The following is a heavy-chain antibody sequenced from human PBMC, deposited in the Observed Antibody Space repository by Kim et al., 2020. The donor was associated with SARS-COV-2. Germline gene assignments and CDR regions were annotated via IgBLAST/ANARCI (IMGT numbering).Heavy chain of an antibody. CDR1: GGSFSGYY. J-gene: IGHJ6*01. CDR2: INHSGST. V-gene: IGHV4-34*01. Sequence: SETLSLTCAVYGGSFSGYYWSWIRQPPGKGLEWIGEINHSGSTNYNPSLKSRVTISVDTSKNQFSLKLSSVTAADTAVYYCARGGYFDWLFPGGYYYGM. CDR3: ARGGYFDWLFPGGYYYGM. D-gene: IGHD3-9*01.